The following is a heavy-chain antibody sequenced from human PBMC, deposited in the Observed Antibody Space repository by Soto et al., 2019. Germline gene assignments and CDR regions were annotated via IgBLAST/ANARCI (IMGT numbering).Heavy chain of an antibody. CDR3: ARPERNYKHHPLLS. J-gene: IGHJ4*02. CDR1: VFSFGNEW. D-gene: IGHD3-10*01. CDR2: IKEDGSEK. V-gene: IGHV3-7*01. Sequence: GGSLGVCCISSVFSFGNEWMCWVRQAPGKGLEWVANIKEDGSEKFSVDSVRGRFTISRDNAKNSLYLQMNSLRADDTAVYYCARPERNYKHHPLLSWGQGTLVTVSS.